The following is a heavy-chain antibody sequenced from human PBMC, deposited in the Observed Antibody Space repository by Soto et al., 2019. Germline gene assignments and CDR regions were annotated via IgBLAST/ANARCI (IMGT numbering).Heavy chain of an antibody. Sequence: ASETLSLTCTVSGASISNSSHYWGWIRQPPGKGLEWIGSIYYSGSTYYNPSLKSRVTISVDTSKNHFSLKLSSVTAADTAAYYCGRQGPSGYDTIDSWGQGTLVTVSS. D-gene: IGHD5-12*01. CDR1: GASISNSSHY. J-gene: IGHJ4*02. CDR3: GRQGPSGYDTIDS. CDR2: IYYSGST. V-gene: IGHV4-39*01.